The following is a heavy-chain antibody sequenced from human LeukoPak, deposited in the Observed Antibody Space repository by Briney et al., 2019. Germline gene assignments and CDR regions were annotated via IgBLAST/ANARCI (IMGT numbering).Heavy chain of an antibody. V-gene: IGHV4-59*01. CDR1: GDSNSSYY. J-gene: IGHJ3*02. D-gene: IGHD6-19*01. CDR3: AKDMSWIPGYGSGFDAFDI. CDR2: VYYSGNT. Sequence: SETLTLTGAVSGDSNSSYYWSWIRQPPGKGLEWIGYVYYSGNTKYNPSLKSRVTISLDTSTNQFSLKLTSVTAADTAVYYCAKDMSWIPGYGSGFDAFDIWGLGTMVIVSS.